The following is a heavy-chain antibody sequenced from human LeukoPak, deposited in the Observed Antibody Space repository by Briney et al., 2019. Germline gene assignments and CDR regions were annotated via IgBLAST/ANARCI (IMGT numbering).Heavy chain of an antibody. V-gene: IGHV1-46*01. CDR3: ARDLVIKGFDY. Sequence: GASVKVSCKASGYTFTSYYMHWARQAPGQGLEWMGIINPSGGSTSYAQKFQGRVTMARDTSTSTVYMELSSLRSEDTAVYYCARDLVIKGFDYWGQGTLVTVSS. CDR1: GYTFTSYY. CDR2: INPSGGST. J-gene: IGHJ4*02. D-gene: IGHD6-6*01.